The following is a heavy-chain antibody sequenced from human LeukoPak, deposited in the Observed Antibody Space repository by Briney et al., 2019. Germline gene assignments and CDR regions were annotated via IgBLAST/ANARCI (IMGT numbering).Heavy chain of an antibody. CDR1: GGTFSSYA. J-gene: IGHJ6*03. D-gene: IGHD3-10*01. CDR3: ARDGTQGPYGRPKTYYYMDV. V-gene: IGHV1-69*05. Sequence: GASVKVSCKASGGTFSSYAISWVRQAPGQGLEWMGGIIPIFGTANYAQKFQGRVTITTDESTSPAYMELGSLRSEDTAVYYCARDGTQGPYGRPKTYYYMDVWGKGTTVTVSS. CDR2: IIPIFGTA.